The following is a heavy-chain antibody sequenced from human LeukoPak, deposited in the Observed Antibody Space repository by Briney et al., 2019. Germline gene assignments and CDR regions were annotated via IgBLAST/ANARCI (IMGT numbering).Heavy chain of an antibody. V-gene: IGHV4-59*01. CDR1: GGSISSYY. D-gene: IGHD4-17*01. CDR2: IYYSGST. J-gene: IGHJ5*02. Sequence: SETLSLTCTVSGGSISSYYWSWIRQPPGKGLEGIGYIYYSGSTNYNPSLTSRVTISVDTSKNQFSLKLSSVTAADTAVYYCARGSYDYGDYGWFDPWGQGTLVTVSS. CDR3: ARGSYDYGDYGWFDP.